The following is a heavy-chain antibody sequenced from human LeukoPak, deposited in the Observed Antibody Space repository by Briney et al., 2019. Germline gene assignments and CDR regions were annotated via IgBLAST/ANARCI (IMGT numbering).Heavy chain of an antibody. CDR1: GFTVSRTY. Sequence: QTGGSLRLSCAGSGFTVSRTYMSWVRQAPGKGLEWGAVIYSGGRTSYADSVKGRFTISRDNSKNTLYLQMNSLRVEDTAVYYCTRDGSGWLGNWFDPWGQGTLVIVSS. CDR3: TRDGSGWLGNWFDP. CDR2: IYSGGRT. V-gene: IGHV3-53*01. D-gene: IGHD6-19*01. J-gene: IGHJ5*02.